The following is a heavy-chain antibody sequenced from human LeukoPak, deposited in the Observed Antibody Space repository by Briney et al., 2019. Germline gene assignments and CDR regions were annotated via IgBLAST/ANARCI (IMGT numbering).Heavy chain of an antibody. CDR1: GFTFSSYS. CDR2: ISSSSSTI. V-gene: IGHV3-48*01. J-gene: IGHJ4*02. Sequence: GGSLRLSCAASGFTFSSYSMNWVRQTPGKGLEWVSYISSSSSTIYYADSVKGRFTISRDNAKNSLYLQMNSLRAEDTAVYYCTTDFLGDVWPVAWGQGTLVTVSS. D-gene: IGHD3-16*01. CDR3: TTDFLGDVWPVA.